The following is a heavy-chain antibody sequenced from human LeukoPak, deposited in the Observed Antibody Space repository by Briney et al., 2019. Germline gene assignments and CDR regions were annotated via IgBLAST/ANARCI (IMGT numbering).Heavy chain of an antibody. V-gene: IGHV4-61*02. CDR2: IYTSGST. CDR3: AREPLQGYCSGGSCYDGGDAFDI. CDR1: GGSISSGSYY. D-gene: IGHD2-15*01. Sequence: SQTLSLTCTVSGGSISSGSYYWSWIRQPAGKGLEWIGRIYTSGSTNYNPSLKSRVTISVDTSKNQFSLKLSSVTAADTAVYYCAREPLQGYCSGGSCYDGGDAFDIWGQGTMVTVSS. J-gene: IGHJ3*02.